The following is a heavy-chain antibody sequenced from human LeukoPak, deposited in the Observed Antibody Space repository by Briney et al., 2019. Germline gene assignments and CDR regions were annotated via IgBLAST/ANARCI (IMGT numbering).Heavy chain of an antibody. CDR3: AGESPYCGGDCYLSDAFDI. Sequence: GGSLRLSCAASGFTFSSYAMSWVRQAPGKGLEWVSAISGSGGSTYYADSVKGRFTISRDNAKNSLYLQMNSLRAEDTAVYYCAGESPYCGGDCYLSDAFDIWGQGTMVTVSS. CDR2: ISGSGGST. V-gene: IGHV3-23*01. D-gene: IGHD2-21*02. J-gene: IGHJ3*02. CDR1: GFTFSSYA.